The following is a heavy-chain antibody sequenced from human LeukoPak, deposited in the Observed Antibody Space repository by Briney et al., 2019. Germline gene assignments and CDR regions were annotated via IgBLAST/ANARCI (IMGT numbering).Heavy chain of an antibody. J-gene: IGHJ4*02. V-gene: IGHV1-46*01. CDR3: ARDYLNYYYGM. CDR2: INPSGGST. CDR1: GYTFTSYY. D-gene: IGHD3-10*01. Sequence: ASVKVSCKASGYTFTSYYMHWVRQAPGQGLEWMGIINPSGGSTSYAQKFQGRVAMTRDTSTSTVYMELSSLRSEDTAVYYCARDYLNYYYGMWGQGTLVTVAS.